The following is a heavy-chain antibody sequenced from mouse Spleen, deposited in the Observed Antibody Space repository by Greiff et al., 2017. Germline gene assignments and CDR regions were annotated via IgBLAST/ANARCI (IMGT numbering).Heavy chain of an antibody. V-gene: IGHV1-4*01. D-gene: IGHD2-10*01. Sequence: LVESGAELARPGASVKMSCKASGYTFTSYTMHWVKQRPGQGLEWIGYINPSSGYTKYNQKFKDKATLTADKSSSTAYMQLSSLTSEDSAVYYCARLPPAYYGNPSCAYGGQGTLVTVSA. CDR3: ARLPPAYYGNPSCAY. CDR2: INPSSGYT. CDR1: GYTFTSYT. J-gene: IGHJ3*01.